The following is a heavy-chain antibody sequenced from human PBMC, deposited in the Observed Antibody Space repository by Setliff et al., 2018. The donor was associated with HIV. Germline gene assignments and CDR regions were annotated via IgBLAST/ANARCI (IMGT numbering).Heavy chain of an antibody. CDR1: GGSIRSHY. J-gene: IGHJ5*01. CDR3: ARDFEASYCGGDCYSGWFDS. CDR2: IHYRGST. Sequence: PSETLSLTCTVSGGSIRSHYWNWSRQSPGKGLEWIGYIHYRGSTNYNPSLKSRVIISVDMSKNQFSLKLTSVTAADTAVYYCARDFEASYCGGDCYSGWFDSWGQGILVTVSS. D-gene: IGHD2-21*01. V-gene: IGHV4-59*11.